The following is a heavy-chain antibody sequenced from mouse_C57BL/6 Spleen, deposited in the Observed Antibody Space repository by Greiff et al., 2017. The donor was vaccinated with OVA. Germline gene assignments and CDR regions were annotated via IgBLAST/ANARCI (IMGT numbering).Heavy chain of an antibody. D-gene: IGHD1-2*01. Sequence: EVQLVESGGGLVKPGGSLKLSCAASGFTFSSYAMSWVRQTPEKRLEWVATISDGGSYTYYPDNVKGRFTISRDNAKNNLYLQMSHLKSEDTAMYYCARETTAGYFDVWGTGTTVTVSS. V-gene: IGHV5-4*01. J-gene: IGHJ1*03. CDR1: GFTFSSYA. CDR2: ISDGGSYT. CDR3: ARETTAGYFDV.